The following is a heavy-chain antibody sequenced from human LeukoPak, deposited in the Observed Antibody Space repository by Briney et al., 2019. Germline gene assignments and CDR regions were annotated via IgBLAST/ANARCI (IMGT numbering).Heavy chain of an antibody. D-gene: IGHD4-17*01. CDR2: IWYDGSNK. J-gene: IGHJ4*02. Sequence: GRSLRLSCAASGFTFSSYGMHWVRQAPGKGLEWVAVIWYDGSNKYYADSVKGRFTISRDNSKNTLYLQMNSLRAEDTAVYYCARDSSDYGDYGYYFDYRGQGTLVTVSS. CDR3: ARDSSDYGDYGYYFDY. V-gene: IGHV3-33*01. CDR1: GFTFSSYG.